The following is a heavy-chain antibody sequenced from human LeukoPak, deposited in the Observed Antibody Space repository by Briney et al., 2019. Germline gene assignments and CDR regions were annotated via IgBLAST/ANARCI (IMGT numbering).Heavy chain of an antibody. CDR2: ISGSSNDI. CDR3: ATDYYCSGGSCYPPH. J-gene: IGHJ4*02. Sequence: GGSLRLSCAASGFPFSIYTMNWVRQAPGKGPECVSSISGSSNDIYYADSVKGRFTISRYNAKNSLYLQMNSLRAEDTAVYYCATDYYCSGGSCYPPHWGQGTLVAVSS. V-gene: IGHV3-21*01. CDR1: GFPFSIYT. D-gene: IGHD2-15*01.